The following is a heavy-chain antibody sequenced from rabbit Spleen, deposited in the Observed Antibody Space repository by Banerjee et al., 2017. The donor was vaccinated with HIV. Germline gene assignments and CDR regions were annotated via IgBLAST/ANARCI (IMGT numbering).Heavy chain of an antibody. J-gene: IGHJ6*01. V-gene: IGHV1S40*01. CDR2: IDIGSSGFT. D-gene: IGHD1-1*01. Sequence: QSLEESGGDLVKPGASLTLTCTASGVSFSSSSYLCWVRQAPGKGLEWIACIDIGSSGFTYFATGAKGRFTISKPSSTTVTLQMTRLTAADTATYFCARDTSTSFSSYGMDLWGPGTLVTVS. CDR1: GVSFSSSSY. CDR3: ARDTSTSFSSYGMDL.